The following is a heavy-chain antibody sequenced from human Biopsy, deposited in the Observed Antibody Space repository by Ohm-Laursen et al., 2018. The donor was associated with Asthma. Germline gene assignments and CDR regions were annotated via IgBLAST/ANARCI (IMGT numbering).Heavy chain of an antibody. CDR2: ISVYNGNT. J-gene: IGHJ6*02. Sequence: ASVKASCNASGYTFNSAGITWVRQAPGQGLEWMGWISVYNGNTKVAQKLQDRVTMITDTSTSTAYMELRSLRSDDTAVYFCARAVDYSHYYGIDVWGQGTTVTVS. V-gene: IGHV1-18*01. CDR1: GYTFNSAG. CDR3: ARAVDYSHYYGIDV. D-gene: IGHD3-10*01.